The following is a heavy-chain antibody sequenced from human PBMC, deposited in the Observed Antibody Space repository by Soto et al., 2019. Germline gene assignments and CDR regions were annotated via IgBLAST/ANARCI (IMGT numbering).Heavy chain of an antibody. CDR2: IYHSGNT. CDR3: ARVPSP. Sequence: SETLSLTCAVSGGSISSGGYSWSWIRQPPGKGLEWIGYIYHSGNTYYNPSLKSRVSISVDRSKNQFSPKLSSVTAADTAVYYCARVPSPWGQGTLVTVSS. V-gene: IGHV4-30-2*01. J-gene: IGHJ5*02. CDR1: GGSISSGGYS.